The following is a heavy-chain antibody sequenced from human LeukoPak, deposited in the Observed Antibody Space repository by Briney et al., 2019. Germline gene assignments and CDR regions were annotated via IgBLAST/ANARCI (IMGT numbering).Heavy chain of an antibody. J-gene: IGHJ6*02. Sequence: GGSLGLSCAASGFTFSDYYMSWIRQAPGKGLEWVSYISSSGSTIYYADSVKGRFTISRDNAKNSLYLQMNSLRAEDTAVYYCARAGSMAYYYYGMDVWGQGTTVTVSS. CDR3: ARAGSMAYYYYGMDV. V-gene: IGHV3-11*01. CDR2: ISSSGSTI. D-gene: IGHD1-26*01. CDR1: GFTFSDYY.